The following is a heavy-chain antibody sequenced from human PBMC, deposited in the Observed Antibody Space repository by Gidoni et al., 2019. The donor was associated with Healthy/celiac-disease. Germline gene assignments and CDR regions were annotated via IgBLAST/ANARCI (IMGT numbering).Heavy chain of an antibody. CDR2: INPSGGRT. J-gene: IGHJ4*02. CDR3: ARVALSGRAPEVDY. V-gene: IGHV1-46*01. D-gene: IGHD3-3*01. Sequence: QVQLVQSGAEVKTPGSSMKFSCKASGYPFTSYYMHWVRQAPGQGREWMGIINPSGGRTSYAQKFQGRVTMTRDTSTSTVYMELSSLRSEDTAVYYCARVALSGRAPEVDYWGQGTLVTVSS. CDR1: GYPFTSYY.